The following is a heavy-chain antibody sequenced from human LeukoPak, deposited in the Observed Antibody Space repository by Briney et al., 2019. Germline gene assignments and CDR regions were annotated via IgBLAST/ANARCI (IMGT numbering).Heavy chain of an antibody. CDR2: IYNSGTT. Sequence: PSETLSLTCTVSGDSISSTSYYWDWIRQPPGKGLEWIGSIYNSGTTYYNPSLKSRVTISVDKSKNQFSLKVSSVTAADTAVYYCASRVYGLGSFNYWGQGTLVTVSS. CDR3: ASRVYGLGSFNY. V-gene: IGHV4-39*01. D-gene: IGHD3-10*01. CDR1: GDSISSTSYY. J-gene: IGHJ4*01.